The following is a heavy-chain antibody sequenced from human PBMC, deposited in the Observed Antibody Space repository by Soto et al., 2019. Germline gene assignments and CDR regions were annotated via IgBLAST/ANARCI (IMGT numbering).Heavy chain of an antibody. J-gene: IGHJ6*03. CDR1: GFTFSSYS. Sequence: GGSLRLSCAASGFTFSSYSMNWVRQAPGKGLEWVSSISSSSSYIYYADSVKGRFTISRDNAKNSLYLQMNSLRAEDTAVYYCAREEASYDILTGYPRQEYYYYYMDVWGKGTTVTVSS. V-gene: IGHV3-21*01. CDR3: AREEASYDILTGYPRQEYYYYYMDV. CDR2: ISSSSSYI. D-gene: IGHD3-9*01.